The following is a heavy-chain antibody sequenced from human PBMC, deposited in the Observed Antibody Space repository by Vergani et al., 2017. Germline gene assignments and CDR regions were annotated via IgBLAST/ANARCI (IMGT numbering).Heavy chain of an antibody. D-gene: IGHD3-9*01. V-gene: IGHV4-59*01. CDR1: GGSISSYY. Sequence: QVQLQESGPGLVKPSETLSLTCTVSGGSISSYYWSWIRQPPGKGLEWIGYIYYSGSTNYNPSLKSRVTISVDTSKNQFSLKLSSVTAADTAVYYCARDNYDILTGYYTDYSYYYMDVWGKGTTVTVSS. CDR2: IYYSGST. J-gene: IGHJ6*03. CDR3: ARDNYDILTGYYTDYSYYYMDV.